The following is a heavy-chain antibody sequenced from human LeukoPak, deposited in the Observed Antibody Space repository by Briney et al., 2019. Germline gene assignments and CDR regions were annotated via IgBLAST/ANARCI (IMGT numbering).Heavy chain of an antibody. CDR1: GFTVSSNY. D-gene: IGHD6-13*01. V-gene: IGHV3-53*01. Sequence: PGGSLRLSCAASGFTVSSNYMSWVRQAPGKGLEWVSVIYSGGSTYYADSVKGQFTISRDNSKNTLYLQMNSLRAEDTAVYYCGRGPLAAAGWGLWGQGTTVTVSS. CDR2: IYSGGST. J-gene: IGHJ6*02. CDR3: GRGPLAAAGWGL.